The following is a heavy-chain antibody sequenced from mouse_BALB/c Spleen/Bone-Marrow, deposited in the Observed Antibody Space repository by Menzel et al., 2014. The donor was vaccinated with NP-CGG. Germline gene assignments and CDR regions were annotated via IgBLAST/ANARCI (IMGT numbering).Heavy chain of an antibody. Sequence: QVQLQQSGAELVKPGASVKLSCKASGYTFTSYWMHWVKQRPGQGLEWIGEIIPGNGRTNYNEKFKSKATLTVDKSSNTAYMQLSSLTSEDSAVYYCARWLLQYFDVWGAGTTVTVSS. J-gene: IGHJ1*01. CDR3: ARWLLQYFDV. D-gene: IGHD2-3*01. CDR1: GYTFTSYW. V-gene: IGHV1S81*02. CDR2: IIPGNGRT.